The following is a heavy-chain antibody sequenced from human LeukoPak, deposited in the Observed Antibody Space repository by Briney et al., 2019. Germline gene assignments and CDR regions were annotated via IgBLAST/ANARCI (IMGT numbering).Heavy chain of an antibody. D-gene: IGHD3-22*01. CDR2: ISYDGSNK. Sequence: GRSLRLSCAASGFTFSSYAMHWVRQAPGKGLEWVAVISYDGSNKYYADSVKGRFTISRDNSKNTLYLQMNSLRAEDTAVYYCARGYFWDSSGYYSPHLDYWGQGTLVTVSS. CDR1: GFTFSSYA. CDR3: ARGYFWDSSGYYSPHLDY. V-gene: IGHV3-30*04. J-gene: IGHJ4*02.